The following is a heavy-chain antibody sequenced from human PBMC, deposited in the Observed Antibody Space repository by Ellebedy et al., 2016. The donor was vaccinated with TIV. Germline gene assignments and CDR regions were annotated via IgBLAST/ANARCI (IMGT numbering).Heavy chain of an antibody. J-gene: IGHJ6*02. Sequence: SETLSLXXTVSGGSISSSSYYWGWIRQPPGKGLEWIGSIYYSGSTYYNPSLKSRVTISVDTSKNQFSLKLSSVTAADTAVYYCARETPSRVGGYYYGMDVWGQGTTVTVSS. CDR2: IYYSGST. CDR1: GGSISSSSYY. D-gene: IGHD6-19*01. V-gene: IGHV4-39*07. CDR3: ARETPSRVGGYYYGMDV.